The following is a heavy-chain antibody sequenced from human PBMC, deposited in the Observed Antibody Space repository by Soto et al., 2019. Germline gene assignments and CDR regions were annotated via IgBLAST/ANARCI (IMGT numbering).Heavy chain of an antibody. D-gene: IGHD1-26*01. CDR3: ATSIVGATYYYYGMDV. V-gene: IGHV1-2*04. CDR1: GYTFTGYY. CDR2: INPNSGGT. Sequence: ASVKVSCKASGYTFTGYYMHWVRQAPGQGLEWMGWINPNSGGTNYAQKFQGWVTMTRDTSISTAYMELSRLRSDDTAVYYCATSIVGATYYYYGMDVWGQWTTVTAP. J-gene: IGHJ6*02.